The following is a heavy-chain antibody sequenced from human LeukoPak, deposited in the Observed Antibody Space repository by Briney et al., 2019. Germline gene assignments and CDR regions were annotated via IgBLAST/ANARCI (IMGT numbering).Heavy chain of an antibody. D-gene: IGHD3-22*01. Sequence: GRSLRLSCTASGFTFGDYAMSWVRQAPGKGLEWVSTITGSDDRTYYADSVKGRFTISRDFSKNTLLLQMNSLRVEDTAIYYCAKGPQVGSGYHPDYWGQGTLVTVSS. CDR2: ITGSDDRT. V-gene: IGHV3-23*01. CDR1: GFTFGDYA. J-gene: IGHJ4*02. CDR3: AKGPQVGSGYHPDY.